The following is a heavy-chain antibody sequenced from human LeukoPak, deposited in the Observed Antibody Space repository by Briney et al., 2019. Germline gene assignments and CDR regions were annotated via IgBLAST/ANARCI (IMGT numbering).Heavy chain of an antibody. V-gene: IGHV1-46*01. D-gene: IGHD5-12*01. J-gene: IGHJ4*02. CDR1: GGTFSSYA. CDR2: INPSGGST. CDR3: ARDCVVCGDYKDYYFDY. Sequence: ASVKVSCKASGGTFSSYAIGWVRQAPGQGLEWMGIINPSGGSTSYAQKFQGRVTMTRDTSTSTVYMELSSLRSEDTAVYYCARDCVVCGDYKDYYFDYWGQGTLVTVSS.